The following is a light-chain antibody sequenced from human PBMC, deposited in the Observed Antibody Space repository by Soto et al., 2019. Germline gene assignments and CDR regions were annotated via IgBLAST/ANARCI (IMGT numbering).Light chain of an antibody. CDR3: MQALQTPYT. CDR2: LGS. CDR1: QSLLHSNGYNY. J-gene: IGKJ2*01. V-gene: IGKV2-28*01. Sequence: DIVMTQPPLSLPVTPGEPASISCRSSQSLLHSNGYNYLDWYLQKPGQSPQLLIYLGSNRASGVPDRFSGSGSRTDFTLKISRVEAEDVGVYYCMQALQTPYTFGQGTKLEIK.